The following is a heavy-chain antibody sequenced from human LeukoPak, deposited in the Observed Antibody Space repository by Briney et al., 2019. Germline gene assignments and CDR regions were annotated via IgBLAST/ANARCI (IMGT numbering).Heavy chain of an antibody. Sequence: PSETLSLTCAVSGGSINNVNWWSWVRQPPGKGLEWIGEMYHTGTTNYNPSLKSRVTMSVDRSKNQVSLKLSSVTAADTAVYYCARWSGSGSYHTNYYYYGMDVWGKGTTVTVSS. D-gene: IGHD3-10*01. CDR3: ARWSGSGSYHTNYYYYGMDV. CDR1: GGSINNVNW. J-gene: IGHJ6*04. V-gene: IGHV4-4*02. CDR2: MYHTGTT.